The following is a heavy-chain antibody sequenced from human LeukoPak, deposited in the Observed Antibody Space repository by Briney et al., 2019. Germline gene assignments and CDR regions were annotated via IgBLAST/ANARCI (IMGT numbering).Heavy chain of an antibody. CDR3: VGTYFAWYFDL. D-gene: IGHD3-10*01. CDR1: GFSFSSFW. J-gene: IGHJ2*01. Sequence: PGGSLRLSCAVSGFSFSSFWMNWVRQAPGKGLEWVANTNQDGSEKYYVDSVKGRFTISRDNAKNSLYLQMNSLRAEDTAVYYCVGTYFAWYFDLWGPGTLVSASS. CDR2: TNQDGSEK. V-gene: IGHV3-7*01.